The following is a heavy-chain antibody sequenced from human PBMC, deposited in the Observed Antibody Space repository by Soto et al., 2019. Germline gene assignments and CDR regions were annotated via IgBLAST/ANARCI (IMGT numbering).Heavy chain of an antibody. D-gene: IGHD6-19*01. CDR1: GYTFTSYA. Sequence: ASVKVSCKASGYTFTSYAMHWVRQAPGQRLEWMGWINAGNGNTKYSQKLQGRVTITRDTSASTAYMELSSLRSEDTAVYYCARDSSSGWYSTGFPDYWGQGTLVTVSS. CDR2: INAGNGNT. J-gene: IGHJ4*02. CDR3: ARDSSSGWYSTGFPDY. V-gene: IGHV1-3*01.